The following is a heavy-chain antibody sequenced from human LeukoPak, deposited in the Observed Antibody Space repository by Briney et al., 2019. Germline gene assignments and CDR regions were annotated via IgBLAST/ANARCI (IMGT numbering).Heavy chain of an antibody. V-gene: IGHV3-64*04. CDR3: ARGNYHAMDV. CDR2: ISSNEYDT. CDR1: GFTFGAYF. Sequence: GGSLRLSCSASGFTFGAYFMHWVRQAPGKGLQYVSSISSNEYDTYYADSVKGRFTISRDNAKNTVYLQMNSLRAEDTAVYYCARGNYHAMDVWGQGTTVTVSS. J-gene: IGHJ6*02.